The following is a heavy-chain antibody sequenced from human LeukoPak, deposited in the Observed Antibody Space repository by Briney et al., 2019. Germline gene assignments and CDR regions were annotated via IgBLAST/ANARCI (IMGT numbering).Heavy chain of an antibody. Sequence: KTSETLSLTCTVSGGSISSYYWSWLRQPPGKGLEWIGYIYYSGSTNYNPSLKSRATISVDTSKNQFSLKLSSVTAADTAVYYCARVRVVAADYYYYYGMDVWGQGTTVTVSS. D-gene: IGHD6-25*01. J-gene: IGHJ6*02. V-gene: IGHV4-59*01. CDR1: GGSISSYY. CDR3: ARVRVVAADYYYYYGMDV. CDR2: IYYSGST.